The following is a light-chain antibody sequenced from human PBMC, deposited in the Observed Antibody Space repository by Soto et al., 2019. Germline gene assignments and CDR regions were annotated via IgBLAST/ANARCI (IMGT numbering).Light chain of an antibody. V-gene: IGKV3-11*01. CDR2: DGF. CDR1: QRVSSY. Sequence: EIVFTQSPATLSLSPGERATLSCSASQRVSSYLAWYQQKPGQAPRLLIYDGFLRATGIPDRFSGSVSGTDFTLTISRLEPEDFAVYYCQQRSDWRPGTFGGGTKVDIK. CDR3: QQRSDWRPGT. J-gene: IGKJ4*01.